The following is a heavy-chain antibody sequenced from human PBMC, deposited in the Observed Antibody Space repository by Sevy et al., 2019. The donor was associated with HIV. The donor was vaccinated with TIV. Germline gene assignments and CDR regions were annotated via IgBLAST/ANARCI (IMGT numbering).Heavy chain of an antibody. D-gene: IGHD3-10*01. CDR1: GFTFDDYT. J-gene: IGHJ3*02. V-gene: IGHV3-43*01. Sequence: GGSLRLSCAASGFTFDDYTMHWVRQAPGKGLEWVSLISWDGGSTYYANSVKGRFTISRDNSKNSMYLKMNSLRTEDTALYYCARGFGELTNAGRWQPEPNAFDIWGQGTMVTVSS. CDR3: ARGFGELTNAGRWQPEPNAFDI. CDR2: ISWDGGST.